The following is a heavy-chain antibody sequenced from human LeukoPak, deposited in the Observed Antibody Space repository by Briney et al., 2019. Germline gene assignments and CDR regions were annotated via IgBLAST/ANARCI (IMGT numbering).Heavy chain of an antibody. CDR1: GGSISSYY. Sequence: SDTLSLTCTVSGGSISSYYWSWIRQPAGKGLEWIGRIYTSGSTNYNPSLKSRVTMSVDTSKNQFSLKLSSVTAADTAVYYCARGSIPHYYYDSSGYYSDLPFDYWGQGTLVTVSS. CDR3: ARGSIPHYYYDSSGYYSDLPFDY. D-gene: IGHD3-22*01. CDR2: IYTSGST. J-gene: IGHJ4*02. V-gene: IGHV4-4*07.